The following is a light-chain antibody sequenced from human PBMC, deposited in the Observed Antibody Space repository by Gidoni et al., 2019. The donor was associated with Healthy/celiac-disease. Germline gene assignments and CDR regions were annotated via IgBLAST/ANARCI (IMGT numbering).Light chain of an antibody. Sequence: IKLPKSPSPLSASVGDRVTITCRASQSISSCLAWYQQKPGKAPKLLIYAASSLQSGVPSRFSGSGSGTDFTLTISSLQPDDFASYYCQQHKSYRYIFGQGTKLDIK. CDR1: QSISSC. V-gene: IGKV1-5*01. J-gene: IGKJ2*01. CDR3: QQHKSYRYI. CDR2: AAS.